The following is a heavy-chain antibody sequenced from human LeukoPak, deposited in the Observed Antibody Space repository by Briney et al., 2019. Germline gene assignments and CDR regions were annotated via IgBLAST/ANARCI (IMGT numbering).Heavy chain of an antibody. V-gene: IGHV3-66*01. CDR2: IYSGGST. CDR3: AELGITMIGGV. CDR1: GFTVSNNY. D-gene: IGHD3-10*02. J-gene: IGHJ6*04. Sequence: PGGSLTLSCAASGFTVSNNYMRWVRQAPGKGLEWVSLIYSGGSTYYADSVKGRFIISRDNSKNTLYLQMNNLRAEDTAVYYCAELGITMIGGVWGKGTTVTISS.